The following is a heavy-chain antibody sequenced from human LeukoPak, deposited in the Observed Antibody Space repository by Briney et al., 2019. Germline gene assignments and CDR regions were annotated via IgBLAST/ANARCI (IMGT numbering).Heavy chain of an antibody. CDR2: ISPSGDIR. CDR3: AKDDAWLRFGE. J-gene: IGHJ4*02. CDR1: GFTFGNAW. Sequence: GGSLRLSCAASGFTFGNAWMNWVRQAPGKGLEWVSGISPSGDIRYYADSVKGRFTISRDNSKNTLYLEVISLTAEDTAVYYCAKDDAWLRFGEWSQGTLVTVPS. V-gene: IGHV3-23*01. D-gene: IGHD3-10*01.